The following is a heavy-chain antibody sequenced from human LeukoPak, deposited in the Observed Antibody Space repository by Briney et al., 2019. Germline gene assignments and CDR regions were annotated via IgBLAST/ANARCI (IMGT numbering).Heavy chain of an antibody. J-gene: IGHJ4*02. Sequence: ASVKVSCKASGGTCSSYAISWVRQAPGQGLEWMGRIIPILGIANYAQKFQGRVTITADKSTSTAYMELSSLRSEDTAVYYCASPSTAAAGTFDYWGQGTLVTVSS. CDR2: IIPILGIA. D-gene: IGHD6-13*01. CDR3: ASPSTAAAGTFDY. CDR1: GGTCSSYA. V-gene: IGHV1-69*04.